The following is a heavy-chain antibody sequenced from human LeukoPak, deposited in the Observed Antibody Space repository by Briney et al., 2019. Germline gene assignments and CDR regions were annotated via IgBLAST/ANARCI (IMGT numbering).Heavy chain of an antibody. Sequence: HPGGSLRLSCAAPGFTFSSYAMSWVRQAPGKGLEWVSAISGSGGGTYYADSVKGRFTISRDNSKNTLYLQMNSLRAEDTAVYYCAKVSYDSSGYLFDYWGQGTLVTVSS. D-gene: IGHD3-22*01. V-gene: IGHV3-23*01. CDR1: GFTFSSYA. CDR3: AKVSYDSSGYLFDY. CDR2: ISGSGGGT. J-gene: IGHJ4*02.